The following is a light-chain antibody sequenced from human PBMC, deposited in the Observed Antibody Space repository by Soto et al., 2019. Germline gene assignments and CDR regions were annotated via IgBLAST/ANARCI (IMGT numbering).Light chain of an antibody. CDR1: QSISSY. J-gene: IGKJ1*01. CDR3: QQSYSTPWT. V-gene: IGKV1-39*01. CDR2: AAS. Sequence: DIQMTQSPSSLSASVGDRVTITCRASQSISSYLNWYQQKPGQAPKLLIYAASSLESGVPSRFSGSGSGTDFTLTISRLQPEDFATYYCQQSYSTPWTFGQGNKVEIK.